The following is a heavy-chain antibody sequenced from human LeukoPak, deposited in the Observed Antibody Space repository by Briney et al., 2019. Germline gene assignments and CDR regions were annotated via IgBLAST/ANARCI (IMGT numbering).Heavy chain of an antibody. V-gene: IGHV3-21*01. CDR3: ARGTSSGLWGSSLGY. CDR2: ISSSSSYI. CDR1: GFTFSSYS. Sequence: GGSLRLSCAASGFTFSSYSMNWVRQAPGKGLEWVSSISSSSSYIYYADSVKGRFTISRDNAKNSLYLQMNSLRVEDTAVYYCARGTSSGLWGSSLGYWGQGTLVTVSS. J-gene: IGHJ4*02. D-gene: IGHD3-16*01.